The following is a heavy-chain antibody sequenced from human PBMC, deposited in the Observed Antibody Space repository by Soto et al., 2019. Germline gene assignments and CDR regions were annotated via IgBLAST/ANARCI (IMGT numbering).Heavy chain of an antibody. J-gene: IGHJ6*03. V-gene: IGHV4-59*01. CDR3: ARGGRSAYYYYMGV. CDR1: GCSISTYF. CDR2: VYYSGST. Sequence: SETLSLTCTVSGCSISTYFWSWFRQPPGKGLEWIGYVYYSGSTNYNPSLKSRVTISVDTSKNQFSLKLTSVTAADTAMYYCARGGRSAYYYYMGVWGKGTPVTVSS.